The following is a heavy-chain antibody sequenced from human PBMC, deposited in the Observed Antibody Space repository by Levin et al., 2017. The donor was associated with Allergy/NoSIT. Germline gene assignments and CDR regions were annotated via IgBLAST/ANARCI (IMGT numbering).Heavy chain of an antibody. J-gene: IGHJ2*01. V-gene: IGHV3-23*01. CDR2: ISGSSGDT. D-gene: IGHD2-21*02. CDR1: GFTFSSYA. CDR3: ARDGGTWSGDSGYLDL. Sequence: GASVKVSCAASGFTFSSYALSWVRQAPGKGLEWVSGISGSSGDTDYADSVKGRFTISRDNSKNTLYLQMNSLRADDTAVYYCARDGGTWSGDSGYLDLWGRGTLVTVSS.